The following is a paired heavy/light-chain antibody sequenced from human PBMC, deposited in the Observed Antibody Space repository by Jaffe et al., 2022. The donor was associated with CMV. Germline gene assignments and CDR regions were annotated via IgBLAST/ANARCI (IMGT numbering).Heavy chain of an antibody. D-gene: IGHD6-6*01. V-gene: IGHV1-69*09. CDR3: ARVGIASRAMDV. CDR2: IIPILGTV. Sequence: QVQLVQSGAEVKKPGSSVKVTCKASGGSFSSYGITWVRQAPGQGLEWMGRIIPILGTVNYAHELKGRVTITADKSTSTAYMELSSLRSEDTAVYYCARVGIASRAMDVWGKGTTVTVSS. CDR1: GGSFSSYG. J-gene: IGHJ6*03.
Light chain of an antibody. CDR1: SSNIEINF. J-gene: IGLJ3*02. CDR2: ENN. Sequence: QSVLTQPPSMSAAPRQKVTISCSGSSSNIEINFVSWYQQLPGTAPRLLIYENNKRPSGIPDRFSGSKSGTSATLDITGLQTGDEADYYCGTWDNSVNAWVFGGGTKVTVL. V-gene: IGLV1-51*02. CDR3: GTWDNSVNAWV.